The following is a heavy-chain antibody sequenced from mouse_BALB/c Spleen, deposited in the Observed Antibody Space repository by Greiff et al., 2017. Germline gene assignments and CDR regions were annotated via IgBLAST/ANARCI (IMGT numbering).Heavy chain of an antibody. Sequence: LQQPGSELVRPGASVKLSCKASGYTFTSYCMHWVKQRPGQGLEWIGNIYPGSGSTNYDEKFKSKATLTVDTSSSTAYMQLSSLTSEDSAVYYGTREDGEGYFDVWGAGTTVTVSS. CDR2: IYPGSGST. D-gene: IGHD1-1*01. J-gene: IGHJ1*01. CDR3: TREDGEGYFDV. V-gene: IGHV1S22*01. CDR1: GYTFTSYC.